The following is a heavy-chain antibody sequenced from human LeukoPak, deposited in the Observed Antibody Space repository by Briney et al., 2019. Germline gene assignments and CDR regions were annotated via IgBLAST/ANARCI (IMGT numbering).Heavy chain of an antibody. CDR2: ISAYNGNT. CDR1: GYTFTSYG. V-gene: IGHV1-18*01. J-gene: IGHJ5*02. D-gene: IGHD3-3*01. CDR3: ARDHSPRAAGYDFWSGYLFVSWFDP. Sequence: ASVKVSCKASGYTFTSYGIRWVRQAPGQGLAWMGWISAYNGNTNYAQKLQGRVTMTTDTSTSTAYMELRSLRSDDTAVYYCARDHSPRAAGYDFWSGYLFVSWFDPWGQGTLVTVSS.